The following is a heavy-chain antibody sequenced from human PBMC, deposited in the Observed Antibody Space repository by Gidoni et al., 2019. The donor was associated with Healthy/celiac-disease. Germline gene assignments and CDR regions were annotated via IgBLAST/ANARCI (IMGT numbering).Heavy chain of an antibody. Sequence: EVQLVESGGGLVQPGGSLRPSCAASGFTFSSYELNWVRQAPGKGLEWVSYISSSCSTIYYADSVKGRFTISRDNAKNSLYLQMNSLRAEDTAVYYCARESSSGWYGVYYYYGMDVWGQGTTVTVSS. CDR3: ARESSSGWYGVYYYYGMDV. CDR1: GFTFSSYE. D-gene: IGHD6-19*01. CDR2: ISSSCSTI. V-gene: IGHV3-48*03. J-gene: IGHJ6*02.